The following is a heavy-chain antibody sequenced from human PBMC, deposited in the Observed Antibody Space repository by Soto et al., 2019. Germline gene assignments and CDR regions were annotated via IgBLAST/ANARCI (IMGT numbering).Heavy chain of an antibody. Sequence: SETLSPTCTVSGGSISSSSYYWGWIRQPPGKGLEWIGSIYYSGSTYYNPSLKSRVTISVDTSKNQFSLKLSSVTAADTAVYYCARPISGNGMDVWGQGTTVTVSS. CDR1: GGSISSSSYY. J-gene: IGHJ6*02. V-gene: IGHV4-39*01. D-gene: IGHD3-10*01. CDR2: IYYSGST. CDR3: ARPISGNGMDV.